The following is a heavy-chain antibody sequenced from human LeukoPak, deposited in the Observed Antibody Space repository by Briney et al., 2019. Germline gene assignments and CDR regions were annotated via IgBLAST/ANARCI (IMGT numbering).Heavy chain of an antibody. D-gene: IGHD3-22*01. Sequence: GGSLRLSCAASGFTFSILDMSWVRQAPGKGLEWVSAISGSGGSTYYADSVKGRFTISRDNSKNTLYLQMNSLRAEDTAVYYCARGRYYDSSGYYEGDAFDIWGQGTMVTVSS. CDR1: GFTFSILD. CDR3: ARGRYYDSSGYYEGDAFDI. V-gene: IGHV3-23*01. CDR2: ISGSGGST. J-gene: IGHJ3*02.